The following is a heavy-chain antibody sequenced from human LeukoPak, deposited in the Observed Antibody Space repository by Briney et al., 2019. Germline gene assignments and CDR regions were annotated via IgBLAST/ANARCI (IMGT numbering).Heavy chain of an antibody. D-gene: IGHD5-18*01. CDR3: ARDETAMGDH. CDR1: GFTFSNYW. J-gene: IGHJ4*02. CDR2: IKQDGSEK. V-gene: IGHV3-7*01. Sequence: QPGGSLRLSCEASGFTFSNYWMSWVRQAPGKGLEWVANIKQDGSEKYYVDSVKGRFTISRDNAKNSLYLRMNSLRAEDTAVYYCARDETAMGDHWGQGILVTVSS.